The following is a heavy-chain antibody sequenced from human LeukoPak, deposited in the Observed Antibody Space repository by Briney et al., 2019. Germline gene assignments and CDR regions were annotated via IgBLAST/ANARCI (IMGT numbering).Heavy chain of an antibody. CDR1: GGSFSGYY. J-gene: IGHJ4*02. Sequence: SETLSLTCAVYGGSFSGYYWSWIRQPPGKGLEWIGEINHSGSTNYNPSLKSRVTISVDTSKNQFSLKLSSVTAADTAVYYCARAHSSGWYFYWGQGTLVTVSS. V-gene: IGHV4-34*01. CDR2: INHSGST. CDR3: ARAHSSGWYFY. D-gene: IGHD6-19*01.